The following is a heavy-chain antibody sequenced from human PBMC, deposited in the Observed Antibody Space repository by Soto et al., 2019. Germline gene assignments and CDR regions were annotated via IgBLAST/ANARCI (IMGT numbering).Heavy chain of an antibody. Sequence: QVQLQESGPGLVKPSGTLSLTCAVSGGSISSSNWWSWVRQPPGKGLEWIGEIYHSGSTNYNPCLKSRVTISVDKSKNQFSLKLSSVTAADTAVYYCARDQGYCGGDCSTGGYAFDIWGQGTMVTVSS. CDR3: ARDQGYCGGDCSTGGYAFDI. CDR2: IYHSGST. V-gene: IGHV4-4*02. J-gene: IGHJ3*02. CDR1: GGSISSSNW. D-gene: IGHD2-21*02.